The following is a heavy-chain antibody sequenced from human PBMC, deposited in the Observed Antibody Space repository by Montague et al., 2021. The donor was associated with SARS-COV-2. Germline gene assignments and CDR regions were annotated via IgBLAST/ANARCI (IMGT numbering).Heavy chain of an antibody. Sequence: SETLSLTCAVYGGSFSGYYWSWIRQPPEKGLEWIGEINQSGRTNNNPSLKSRVIISVDTSKNQFSLKLSSVTAADTAVYYCASPTYSYDSSGSDAFDIWGQGTMVTVSS. CDR3: ASPTYSYDSSGSDAFDI. CDR2: INQSGRT. D-gene: IGHD3-22*01. V-gene: IGHV4-34*01. CDR1: GGSFSGYY. J-gene: IGHJ3*02.